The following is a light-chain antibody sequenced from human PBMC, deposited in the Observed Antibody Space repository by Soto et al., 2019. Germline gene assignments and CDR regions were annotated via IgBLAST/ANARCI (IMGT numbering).Light chain of an antibody. CDR2: GPS. V-gene: IGKV3-15*01. CDR3: HQYYTGLLT. CDR1: LNVATN. J-gene: IGKJ1*01. Sequence: TVMTQSPATLSMSPADRAALSCRASLNVATNMAWYQQKPGQSPRLLIYGPSIRATGVLARFTGGGSGTEFTITINNLQSDDFAVYSCHQYYTGLLTFGRGTRLEV.